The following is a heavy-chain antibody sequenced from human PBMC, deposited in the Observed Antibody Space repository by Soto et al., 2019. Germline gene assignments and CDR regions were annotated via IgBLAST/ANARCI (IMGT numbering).Heavy chain of an antibody. CDR1: GGSISSSNW. D-gene: IGHD2-2*01. CDR3: ARVRAGCSATSCYLDP. CDR2: ISHSGTT. J-gene: IGHJ5*02. V-gene: IGHV4-4*02. Sequence: QVQLQESGPGLVKPSETLSLTCAVSGGSISSSNWWTWVRHPPGKGLEWIGEISHSGTTYYNPSLKSRVDISIDRSKYQFSMKLSSVTAADTAVYYCARVRAGCSATSCYLDPWGQGTLFTVSS.